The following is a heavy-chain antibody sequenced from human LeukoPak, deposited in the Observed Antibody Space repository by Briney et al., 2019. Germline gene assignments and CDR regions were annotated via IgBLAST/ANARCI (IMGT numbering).Heavy chain of an antibody. Sequence: PGGSLRLSCAASGFTFSSYGMHWVRQAPGKGLEWVAFIRYDGSNKYYADSVKGRLTISRDNSKNTLYLQMNSLRAEDTAVYYCAKGYGGATTVDYWGQGTLVTVSS. CDR3: AKGYGGATTVDY. V-gene: IGHV3-30*02. CDR1: GFTFSSYG. D-gene: IGHD1-26*01. J-gene: IGHJ4*02. CDR2: IRYDGSNK.